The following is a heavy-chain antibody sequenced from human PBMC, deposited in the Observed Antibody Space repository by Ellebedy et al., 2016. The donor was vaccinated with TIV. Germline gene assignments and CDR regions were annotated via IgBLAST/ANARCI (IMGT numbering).Heavy chain of an antibody. CDR3: ARDGTAYYYDSSGYYPDYYGMDV. D-gene: IGHD3-22*01. V-gene: IGHV3-7*01. CDR1: GFTFSSYW. Sequence: GESLKISCAASGFTFSSYWMSWVRQAPGKGLEWVANITQDGSEKYYVDSVKGRFTISRDNAKNSLYLQMNSLRAEDTAVYYCARDGTAYYYDSSGYYPDYYGMDVWGQGTTVTVSS. CDR2: ITQDGSEK. J-gene: IGHJ6*02.